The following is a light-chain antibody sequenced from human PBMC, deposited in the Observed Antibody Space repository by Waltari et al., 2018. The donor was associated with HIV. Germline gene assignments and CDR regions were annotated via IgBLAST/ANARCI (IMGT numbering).Light chain of an antibody. CDR2: DVS. J-gene: IGLJ3*02. Sequence: QSALTQPASVSGSPGQSITISCTGTTSDVGGYNSVSWYQQHPAKAPKLVILDVSNRPLGVSNRFSGSKAGNTASLTISGLQAEDEAYYYCSSYTNSDTVVFGGGTKVTVL. CDR3: SSYTNSDTVV. V-gene: IGLV2-14*03. CDR1: TSDVGGYNS.